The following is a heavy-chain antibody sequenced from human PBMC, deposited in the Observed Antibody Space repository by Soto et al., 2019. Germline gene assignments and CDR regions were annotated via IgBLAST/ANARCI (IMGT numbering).Heavy chain of an antibody. CDR3: ARRSSIAARSYWFDP. V-gene: IGHV5-51*01. Sequence: PGESLKISCKGSGYSFTSYWIGWVRQMPGKGLEWMGIIYPGDSDTRYSPSFQGQVTISADKSISTAYLQWSSLKASDTAMYYCARRSSIAARSYWFDPWGQGTLVTVSS. J-gene: IGHJ5*02. D-gene: IGHD6-6*01. CDR2: IYPGDSDT. CDR1: GYSFTSYW.